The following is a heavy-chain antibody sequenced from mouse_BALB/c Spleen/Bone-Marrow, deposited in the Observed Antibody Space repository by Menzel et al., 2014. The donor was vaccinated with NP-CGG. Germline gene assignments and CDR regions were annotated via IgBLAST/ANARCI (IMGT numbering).Heavy chain of an antibody. CDR3: ARHPIYYYGSSWGNYAMDY. Sequence: EAKLVESGGGLVQPGGSLKLSCAASGFTFSSYIMSWVRQTPEKRLEWVAYISNGGGSTHYPDTVKGRFTISRGNAKNTLYLQMSSLKSEDTAMYYCARHPIYYYGSSWGNYAMDYWGQGTSVTVSS. CDR1: GFTFSSYI. CDR2: ISNGGGST. D-gene: IGHD1-1*01. J-gene: IGHJ4*01. V-gene: IGHV5-12-2*01.